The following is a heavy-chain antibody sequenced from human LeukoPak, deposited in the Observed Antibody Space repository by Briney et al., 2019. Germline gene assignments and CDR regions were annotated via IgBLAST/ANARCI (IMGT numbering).Heavy chain of an antibody. J-gene: IGHJ5*02. D-gene: IGHD4-17*01. Sequence: PSETLSLTCTVSGGSISSGGYYWSWIRQHPGKGLEWIGYIYYSGSTYYNPSLKSRVTISVDTSKNQFSLKLSSVTAADTAVYYCARVSLPYGDFPLDPWGQGTLVSVSS. V-gene: IGHV4-31*03. CDR1: GGSISSGGYY. CDR3: ARVSLPYGDFPLDP. CDR2: IYYSGST.